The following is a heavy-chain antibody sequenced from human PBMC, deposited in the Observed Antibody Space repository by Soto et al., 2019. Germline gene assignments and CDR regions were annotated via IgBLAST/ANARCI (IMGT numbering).Heavy chain of an antibody. CDR3: ARERVTGYYNVIGD. CDR1: GFTFDIYS. Sequence: PGGSLRLSCAASGFTFDIYSMHWVRQAPGKGLEWVAVLSYDVRNKFYADSVKGRSTISRDNSKNTLYLEMNSLRAEDTAVYYCARERVTGYYNVIGDRGQGTLVTVSS. CDR2: LSYDVRNK. D-gene: IGHD3-9*01. J-gene: IGHJ4*02. V-gene: IGHV3-30*04.